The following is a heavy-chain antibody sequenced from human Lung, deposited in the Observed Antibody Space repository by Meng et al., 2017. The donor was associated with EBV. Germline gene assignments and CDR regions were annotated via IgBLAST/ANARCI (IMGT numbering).Heavy chain of an antibody. Sequence: QVQPQQGGAGLLKPSETLSLTCAVYGGSFSGYYWSWIRKPPGKGLEWIGEINHSGSTNYNPSLKSRVTISVDTSKNQFSLKLSSVTAADTAVYYCARSYSSGWYTLFDYWGQGTLVTVSS. CDR3: ARSYSSGWYTLFDY. CDR1: GGSFSGYY. J-gene: IGHJ4*02. V-gene: IGHV4-34*01. D-gene: IGHD6-19*01. CDR2: INHSGST.